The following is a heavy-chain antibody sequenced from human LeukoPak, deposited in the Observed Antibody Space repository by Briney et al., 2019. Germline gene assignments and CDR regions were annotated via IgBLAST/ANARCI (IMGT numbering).Heavy chain of an antibody. CDR2: INHSGST. V-gene: IGHV4-34*01. Sequence: SETLSLTCAVYGGSFSGYYWSWLRQPPGKGLEWIGEINHSGSTNYNPSLKSRVTISVDTSKKQFSLKLRSVSAAEADVYFCARLPVQRAFDIWGKGTMVTVS. J-gene: IGHJ3*02. CDR3: ARLPVQRAFDI. CDR1: GGSFSGYY. D-gene: IGHD1-1*01.